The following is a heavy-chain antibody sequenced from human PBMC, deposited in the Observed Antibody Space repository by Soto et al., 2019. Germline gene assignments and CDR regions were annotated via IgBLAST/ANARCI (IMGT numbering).Heavy chain of an antibody. V-gene: IGHV1-46*01. CDR3: ARAPLDVTAYYFYDGMDV. D-gene: IGHD2-21*02. CDR1: GYTLTGYY. CDR2: INPSGGST. J-gene: IGHJ6*02. Sequence: QVQLVQSGAEVKKPGASVRVSCKASGYTLTGYYMHWVRQAPGQGLEWMGIINPSGGSTSYAQKFQGRVTMTRDTSTSTVYMELSSLRSEDTAVYYCARAPLDVTAYYFYDGMDVWGQGTTVTVSS.